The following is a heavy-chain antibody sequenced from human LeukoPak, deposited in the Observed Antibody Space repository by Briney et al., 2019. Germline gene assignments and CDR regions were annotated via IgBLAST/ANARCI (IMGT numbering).Heavy chain of an antibody. CDR1: GFTFSNYW. J-gene: IGHJ4*02. CDR3: ARDYSSGYYSYFDY. Sequence: GGSLRLSCAASGFTFSNYWMSWVRQAPGKGLEWVAVISYDGSNKYYADSVKGRFTISRDNSKNTLYLQMNSLRAEDTAVYYCARDYSSGYYSYFDYWGQGTLVTVSS. CDR2: ISYDGSNK. V-gene: IGHV3-30-3*01. D-gene: IGHD3-22*01.